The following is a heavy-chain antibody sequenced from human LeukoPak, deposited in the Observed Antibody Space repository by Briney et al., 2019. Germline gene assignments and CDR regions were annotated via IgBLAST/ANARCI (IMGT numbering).Heavy chain of an antibody. J-gene: IGHJ5*02. CDR1: GFTFTNAW. V-gene: IGHV3-7*04. CDR2: INQDGSEK. D-gene: IGHD4-17*01. CDR3: ARDYGDSS. Sequence: GGSLRLSCTASGFTFTNAWMSWVRQAPGKGLEWVANINQDGSEKYYVDSVRGRFTISRDNAKNSLYLQMNSLRVEDTAVYYCARDYGDSSWGQGTLVTVSS.